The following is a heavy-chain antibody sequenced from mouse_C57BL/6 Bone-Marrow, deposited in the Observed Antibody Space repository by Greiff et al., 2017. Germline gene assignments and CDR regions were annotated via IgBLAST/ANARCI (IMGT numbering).Heavy chain of an antibody. CDR1: GYTFTSYW. V-gene: IGHV1-69*01. Sequence: QVQLKQPGAELVMPGASVKLSCKASGYTFTSYWMHWVKQRPGQGLEWIGEIDPSDSYTNYNQKFKGKSTLTVDKSSSTAYMQLSSLTSEDSAVYYCAIDGSSLDWFAYWGQGTLVTVSA. D-gene: IGHD1-1*01. J-gene: IGHJ3*01. CDR2: IDPSDSYT. CDR3: AIDGSSLDWFAY.